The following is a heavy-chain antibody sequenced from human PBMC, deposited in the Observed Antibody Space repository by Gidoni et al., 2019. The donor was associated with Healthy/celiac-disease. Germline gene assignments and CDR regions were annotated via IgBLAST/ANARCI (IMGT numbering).Heavy chain of an antibody. D-gene: IGHD3-22*01. Sequence: QVQLVQSGAEVQKPGASVKVSCKASGYTFTSYAMPWVRQSPGQRLEWMGWINAVNGNTKYSQKFQGRVTITRDTSASTAYMELSSLRSEDTAVYYCASGPYYYDSSGYSFIDYWGQGTLVTVSS. V-gene: IGHV1-3*01. J-gene: IGHJ4*02. CDR2: INAVNGNT. CDR3: ASGPYYYDSSGYSFIDY. CDR1: GYTFTSYA.